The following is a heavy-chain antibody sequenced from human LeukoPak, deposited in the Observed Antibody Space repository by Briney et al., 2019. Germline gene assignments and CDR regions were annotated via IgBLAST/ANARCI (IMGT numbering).Heavy chain of an antibody. J-gene: IGHJ5*02. CDR2: IYYSGST. CDR3: ARDPVPYYYGSGTPS. D-gene: IGHD3-10*01. V-gene: IGHV4-39*07. CDR1: GFSFTSYV. Sequence: GSLRLSCAASGFSFTSYVMSWVRQPPGKGLEWIGSIYYSGSTYHNPSLKSRVTISVDTSKNQFSLKLSSVTAADTAVYYCARDPVPYYYGSGTPSWGQGTLVTVSS.